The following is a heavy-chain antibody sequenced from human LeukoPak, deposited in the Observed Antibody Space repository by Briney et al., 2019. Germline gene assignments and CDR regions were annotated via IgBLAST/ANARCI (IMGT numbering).Heavy chain of an antibody. Sequence: GGSLRLSCAASGFTFSNYWMSWARQAPGKGLEGVANIKQDGSEKYYADSVKGRFTISRDNSKNTLYLQMNSLRAEDTAVYYCAKAGYSSGWTRDYFDYWGQGTLVTVSS. CDR2: IKQDGSEK. V-gene: IGHV3-7*02. J-gene: IGHJ4*02. CDR1: GFTFSNYW. CDR3: AKAGYSSGWTRDYFDY. D-gene: IGHD6-19*01.